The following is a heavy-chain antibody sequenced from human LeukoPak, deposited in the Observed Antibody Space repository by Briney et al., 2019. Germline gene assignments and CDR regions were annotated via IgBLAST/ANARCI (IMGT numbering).Heavy chain of an antibody. D-gene: IGHD3-3*01. CDR1: GFTFSSYS. CDR2: IKQDGSEK. J-gene: IGHJ4*02. V-gene: IGHV3-7*03. CDR3: ARRECWPGFWSGYPY. Sequence: GGSLRLSCAASGFTFSSYSMNWVRQAPGKGLEWVANIKQDGSEKYYVDSVKGRFTISRDNAKNSLYLQMSSLTAEDTAVYYCARRECWPGFWSGYPYWGQGTQVTVSS.